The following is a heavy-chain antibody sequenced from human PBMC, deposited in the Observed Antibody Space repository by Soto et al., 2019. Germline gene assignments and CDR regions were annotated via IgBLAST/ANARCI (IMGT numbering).Heavy chain of an antibody. Sequence: QVQLVQPGADVKKPGASVKVSCKASGYNFTSYGIIWVRQAPGQGLEWMGWISPHNDRTRYARRLQDRVTTTTETTTSTVYMELGSLRSDDTAVYYCARDLYYSSGRYFDHDAFDIWGQGTVVTVSS. CDR1: GYNFTSYG. CDR3: ARDLYYSSGRYFDHDAFDI. J-gene: IGHJ3*02. D-gene: IGHD6-19*01. CDR2: ISPHNDRT. V-gene: IGHV1-18*01.